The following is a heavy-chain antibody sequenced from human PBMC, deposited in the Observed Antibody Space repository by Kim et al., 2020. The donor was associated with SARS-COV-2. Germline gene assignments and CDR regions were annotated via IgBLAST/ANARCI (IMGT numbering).Heavy chain of an antibody. D-gene: IGHD6-13*01. Sequence: GGSLRLSCAASGFTFSRNGMHWVRQAPGKGLEWVAVISNDGKNKYYQDSVKGRFTISRDNSRSTLYLQMNSLRDADTAIYYCAKDVRSEAAALESWGQGTLVTVSS. V-gene: IGHV3-30*18. J-gene: IGHJ4*02. CDR1: GFTFSRNG. CDR2: ISNDGKNK. CDR3: AKDVRSEAAALES.